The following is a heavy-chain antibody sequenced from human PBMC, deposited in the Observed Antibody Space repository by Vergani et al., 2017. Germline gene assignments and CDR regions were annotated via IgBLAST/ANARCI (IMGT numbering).Heavy chain of an antibody. CDR2: MNPATGTT. J-gene: IGHJ4*02. V-gene: IGHV1-8*03. Sequence: QVQLVQSGTEMKKPGASVRVSCKPSGYTFTSCDLNWVRQVPGQGLEWMGWMNPATGTTGYAQKFQGRLSITRNTSITTAYMELSSLKSDDTAVYYCARGISGKDFWGQGTLVTVSS. D-gene: IGHD1-26*01. CDR3: ARGISGKDF. CDR1: GYTFTSCD.